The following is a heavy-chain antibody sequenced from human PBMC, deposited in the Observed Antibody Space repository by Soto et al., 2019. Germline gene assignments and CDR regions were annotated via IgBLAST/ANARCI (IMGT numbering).Heavy chain of an antibody. Sequence: QVQLVQSGAEVTKPGSSVKVSCKASGGTFSSYAISWVRQAPGQGLEWMGGIIPIFGTANYAQKFQGRVTITAXXSXSXXYMERSSLRSEDTAVYYCARDLAASSGWQYNWFDPWGQGTLVTVSS. D-gene: IGHD6-19*01. V-gene: IGHV1-69*12. J-gene: IGHJ5*02. CDR1: GGTFSSYA. CDR3: ARDLAASSGWQYNWFDP. CDR2: IIPIFGTA.